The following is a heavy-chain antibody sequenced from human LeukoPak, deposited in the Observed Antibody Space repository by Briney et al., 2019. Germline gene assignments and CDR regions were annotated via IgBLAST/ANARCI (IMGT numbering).Heavy chain of an antibody. J-gene: IGHJ6*02. V-gene: IGHV5-51*01. D-gene: IGHD4/OR15-4a*01. CDR2: IYPGDSDT. Sequence: KCGESLKISCKGSGYSFTSYWIGWVRQMPGKGLEWMGIIYPGDSDTRYSPSFQGQVTISADKSISTAYLQWSSLEASDTAMYYCARHGANWGWDYYYYGMDVWGQGTTVTVSS. CDR3: ARHGANWGWDYYYYGMDV. CDR1: GYSFTSYW.